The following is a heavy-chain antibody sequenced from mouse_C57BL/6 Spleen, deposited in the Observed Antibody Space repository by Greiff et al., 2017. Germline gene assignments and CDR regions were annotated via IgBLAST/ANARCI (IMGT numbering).Heavy chain of an antibody. V-gene: IGHV1-19*01. CDR2: INPYNGGT. J-gene: IGHJ4*01. D-gene: IGHD1-1*01. CDR1: GYTFTDYY. CDR3: ARDPITTVVGGAMDY. Sequence: VQLQQSGPVLVKPGASVKMSCKASGYTFTDYYMNWVKQSHGKSLEWIGVINPYNGGTSYNQKFKGKATLTVDQSSSTAYMELNSLTSEDSAVYYCARDPITTVVGGAMDYWGQGTSVTVSS.